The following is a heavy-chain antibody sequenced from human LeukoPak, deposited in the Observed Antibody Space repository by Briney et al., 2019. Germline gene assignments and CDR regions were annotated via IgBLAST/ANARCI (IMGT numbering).Heavy chain of an antibody. CDR2: IYYSGST. Sequence: SETLSLTCTVSGGSISSYYWSWIRQPPGKGLEWLGYIYYSGSTNYNPSLKSRVTISVDTSKNQFSLKLSSVTAADTAVYYCARESSSGWSDFDYWGQGTLVTVSS. J-gene: IGHJ4*02. V-gene: IGHV4-59*01. CDR1: GGSISSYY. CDR3: ARESSSGWSDFDY. D-gene: IGHD6-19*01.